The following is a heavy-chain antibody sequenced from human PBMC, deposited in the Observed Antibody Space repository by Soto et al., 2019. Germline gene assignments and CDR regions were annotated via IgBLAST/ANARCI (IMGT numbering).Heavy chain of an antibody. Sequence: QVQLVQSGSEVKKPGASVKVSCKASGYTFTSYDINWVRQATGQGLEWMAWMNPNSGNTGYTQKFQGRDTMTRNTSKSTAYMELSSLRSEYPAVYYGARGLEYACLEVWGQGTKVTITS. CDR1: GYTFTSYD. V-gene: IGHV1-8*01. CDR2: MNPNSGNT. J-gene: IGHJ6*02. CDR3: ARGLEYACLEV. D-gene: IGHD2-2*01.